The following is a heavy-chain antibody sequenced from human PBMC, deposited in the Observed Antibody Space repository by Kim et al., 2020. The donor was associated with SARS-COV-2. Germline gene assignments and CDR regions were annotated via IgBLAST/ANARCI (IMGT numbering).Heavy chain of an antibody. Sequence: SETPSLRCTVSGESVSRSTYYWGWIRQPPGKGLEWIGTISYSGATSYNPSLQSRVTISLDTSKNQFSLKLSSVTAADTAVYYCARRGGTYYFDISGYEFDFWGQGTLVTVSS. J-gene: IGHJ4*02. CDR1: GESVSRSTYY. CDR2: ISYSGAT. D-gene: IGHD3-22*01. CDR3: ARRGGTYYFDISGYEFDF. V-gene: IGHV4-39*01.